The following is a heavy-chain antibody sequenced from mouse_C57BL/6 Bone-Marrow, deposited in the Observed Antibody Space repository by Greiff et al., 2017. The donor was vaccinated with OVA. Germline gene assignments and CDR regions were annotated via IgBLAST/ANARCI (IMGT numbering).Heavy chain of an antibody. CDR2: IYPGDGDT. J-gene: IGHJ1*03. CDR3: ARRDGSSLWYFDV. CDR1: GYAFSSSW. Sequence: VQVVESGPELVKPGASVKISCKASGYAFSSSWMNWVKQRPGKGLEWIGRIYPGDGDTNYNGKFKGKATLTADKSSSTAYMQLSSLTSEDSAVYFCARRDGSSLWYFDVWGTGTTVTVSS. V-gene: IGHV1-82*01. D-gene: IGHD1-1*01.